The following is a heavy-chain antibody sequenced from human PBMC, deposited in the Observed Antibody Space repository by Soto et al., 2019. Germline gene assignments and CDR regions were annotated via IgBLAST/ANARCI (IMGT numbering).Heavy chain of an antibody. J-gene: IGHJ4*02. CDR3: AREFDYYYDSSGSLDY. D-gene: IGHD3-22*01. Sequence: PGESLKISCKGSGYSFTSYWIGWVRQMPGKGLGWMGIIYPGDSDTRYSPSFQGQVTISADKSISTAYLQWSSLKASDTAMYYCAREFDYYYDSSGSLDYWGQGTLVTVS. CDR1: GYSFTSYW. V-gene: IGHV5-51*01. CDR2: IYPGDSDT.